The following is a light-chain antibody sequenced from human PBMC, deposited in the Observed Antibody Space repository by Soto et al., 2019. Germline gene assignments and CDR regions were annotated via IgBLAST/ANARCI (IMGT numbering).Light chain of an antibody. CDR1: QSVSGTY. CDR2: GAS. J-gene: IGKJ1*01. V-gene: IGKV3-20*01. Sequence: EIVLTQSPGTLSLSPGERVTLSCRASQSVSGTYLSWYQQKPGQPPRLLISGASSRATGIPDRFSGSGSGTDFTLTISRLEPEDFAVYYCQLYDASQWTFGPGTRVEIK. CDR3: QLYDASQWT.